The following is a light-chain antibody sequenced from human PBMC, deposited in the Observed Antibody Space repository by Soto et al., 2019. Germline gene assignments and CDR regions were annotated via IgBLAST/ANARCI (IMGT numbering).Light chain of an antibody. J-gene: IGKJ1*01. Sequence: EVVLTQSPATLSLSPGERATLSCRASQIVSNSVAWYQQRPGQAPRLLIYDASKRATGIPARFSGSGSGTDFTLTISSLEPEDFAVYYCQQRSNWPRTFGQGTKVETK. CDR3: QQRSNWPRT. V-gene: IGKV3-11*01. CDR1: QIVSNS. CDR2: DAS.